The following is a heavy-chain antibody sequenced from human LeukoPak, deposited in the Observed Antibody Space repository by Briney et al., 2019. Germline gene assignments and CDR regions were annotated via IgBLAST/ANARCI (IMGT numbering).Heavy chain of an antibody. Sequence: SETLSLTCTVSGRSISPYFWSWIRQPPGKGLEWIGYISYTGSTNYNPSLKSRVTISVDTSKKQFSLQMTSVTAADTAVYYCARDDYRGVTNFDPWAREPWSPSPQ. CDR2: ISYTGST. V-gene: IGHV4-59*01. CDR1: GRSISPYF. CDR3: ARDDYRGVTNFDP. J-gene: IGHJ5*02. D-gene: IGHD3-10*01.